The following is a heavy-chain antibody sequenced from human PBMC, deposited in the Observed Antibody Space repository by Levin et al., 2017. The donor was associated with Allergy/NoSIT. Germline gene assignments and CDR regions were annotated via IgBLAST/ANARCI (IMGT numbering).Heavy chain of an antibody. CDR3: AKATEFDNYFDY. CDR1: GFTFSSYG. CDR2: ISYDGSNK. V-gene: IGHV3-30*18. Sequence: GGSLRLSCAASGFTFSSYGMHWVRQAPGKGLEWVAVISYDGSNKYYADSVKGRFTISRDNSKNTLYLQMNSLRAEDTAVYYCAKATEFDNYFDYWGQGTLVTVSS. D-gene: IGHD3-9*01. J-gene: IGHJ4*02.